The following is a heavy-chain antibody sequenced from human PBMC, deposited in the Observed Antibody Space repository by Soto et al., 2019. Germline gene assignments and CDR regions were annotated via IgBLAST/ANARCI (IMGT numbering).Heavy chain of an antibody. CDR1: GFTFSSYA. CDR2: ISYDGSNK. J-gene: IGHJ5*02. Sequence: QVQLVESGGGVVQPGRSLRLSCAASGFTFSSYAMHWVPQAPGKGLEWVAVISYDGSNKYYADSVKGRFTISRDNSKNTLYHQMNSLRDEDTAVYYCARDAMVRGVTAHKCSWFDPWGQGTLVTVSS. D-gene: IGHD3-10*01. CDR3: ARDAMVRGVTAHKCSWFDP. V-gene: IGHV3-30-3*01.